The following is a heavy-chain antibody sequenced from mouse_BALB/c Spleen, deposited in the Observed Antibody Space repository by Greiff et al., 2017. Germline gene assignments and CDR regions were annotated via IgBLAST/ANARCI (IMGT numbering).Heavy chain of an antibody. J-gene: IGHJ2*01. CDR3: AREGWDY. CDR2: INPGSGGT. V-gene: IGHV1-54*01. D-gene: IGHD1-1*02. Sequence: VQLQQSGAELVRPGTSVKVSCKASGYAFTNYLIEWVKQRPGQGLEWIGVINPGSGGTNYNEKFKGKATQTEDKSSSTDYMQLSSLTSDDSAVYFCAREGWDYWGQGTTRTVSS. CDR1: GYAFTNYL.